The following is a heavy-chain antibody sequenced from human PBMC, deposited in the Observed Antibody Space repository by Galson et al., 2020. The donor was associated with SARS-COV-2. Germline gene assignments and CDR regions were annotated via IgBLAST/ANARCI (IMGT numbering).Heavy chain of an antibody. D-gene: IGHD2-2*01. CDR3: ALLDIVVVPAATSGGNNYGMDV. CDR1: GFTFSSYG. CDR2: ISYDGSNK. V-gene: IGHV3-30*03. J-gene: IGHJ6*02. Sequence: GGSLRLSCAASGFTFSSYGMHWVRQAPGKGLEWVAVISYDGSNKYYADSVKGRFTISRDNSKNTLYLQMNSLRAEDTAVYYCALLDIVVVPAATSGGNNYGMDVWGQGTTVTVSS.